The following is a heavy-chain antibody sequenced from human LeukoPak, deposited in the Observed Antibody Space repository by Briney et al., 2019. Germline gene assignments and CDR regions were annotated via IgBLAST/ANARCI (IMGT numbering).Heavy chain of an antibody. V-gene: IGHV3-21*01. Sequence: PGGSLRLSCAASGFTFSSYRMNWVRQAPGKGLEWVSSISSSSSYIYYADSVKGRFTISRDNAKNSLYLQMNSLRAEDTAVYYCARDGAPGIVVVPAAPDYWGQGTLVTVSS. CDR2: ISSSSSYI. J-gene: IGHJ4*02. D-gene: IGHD2-2*01. CDR3: ARDGAPGIVVVPAAPDY. CDR1: GFTFSSYR.